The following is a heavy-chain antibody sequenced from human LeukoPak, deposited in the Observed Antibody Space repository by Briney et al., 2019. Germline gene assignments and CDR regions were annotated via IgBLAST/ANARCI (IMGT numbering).Heavy chain of an antibody. D-gene: IGHD3-3*01. V-gene: IGHV3-74*01. J-gene: IGHJ4*02. Sequence: GSLRLSCAASGFTFSSYWMHWVRQAPGKGLVWVSRINSDGSNTSYADSVKGRFTISRDNAKNTLYLQMNSLRAEDTAVYYCARGGQWNGYFDYWGQGTLVTVSS. CDR1: GFTFSSYW. CDR3: ARGGQWNGYFDY. CDR2: INSDGSNT.